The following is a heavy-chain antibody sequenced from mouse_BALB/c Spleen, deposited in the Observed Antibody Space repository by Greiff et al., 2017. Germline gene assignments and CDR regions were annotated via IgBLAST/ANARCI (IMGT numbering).Heavy chain of an antibody. CDR3: ARQGITTVVARDWYFDV. J-gene: IGHJ1*01. V-gene: IGHV5-9-3*01. D-gene: IGHD1-1*01. Sequence: EVQGVESGGGLVKPGGSLKLSCAASGFTFSSYAMSWVRQTPEKRLEWVATISSGGSYTYYPDSVKGRFTISRDNAKNTLYLQMSSLRSEDTAMYYCARQGITTVVARDWYFDVWGAGTTVTVSS. CDR2: ISSGGSYT. CDR1: GFTFSSYA.